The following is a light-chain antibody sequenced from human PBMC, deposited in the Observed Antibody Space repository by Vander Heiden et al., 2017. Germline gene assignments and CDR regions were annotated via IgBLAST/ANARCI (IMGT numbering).Light chain of an antibody. CDR2: GAS. V-gene: IGKV1-39*01. CDR1: QSITNY. CDR3: QQSYSTPFMYT. J-gene: IGKJ2*01. Sequence: DIQMTQSPSSLSASVGDRVTITCRASQSITNYLNWYQQKPGKAPKLLIYGASSMQSGIPSRFSGSGSGTDFTLTISSLQPEDFATYYCQQSYSTPFMYTFGQGTKLEIK.